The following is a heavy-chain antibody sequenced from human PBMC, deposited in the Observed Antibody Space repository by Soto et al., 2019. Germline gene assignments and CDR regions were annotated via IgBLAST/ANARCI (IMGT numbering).Heavy chain of an antibody. J-gene: IGHJ4*02. V-gene: IGHV4-4*07. CDR3: ARESYAPFLDY. Sequence: PSETLSLTCTVSGGSIRSYFWSWIRQPAGKGLEWIGRIYPSGSTNYNPSLKSRVTMSVDTSKKEFSLKLNSVTSADTAVYFCARESYAPFLDYWGQGILVTVS. CDR1: GGSIRSYF. CDR2: IYPSGST. D-gene: IGHD3-16*02.